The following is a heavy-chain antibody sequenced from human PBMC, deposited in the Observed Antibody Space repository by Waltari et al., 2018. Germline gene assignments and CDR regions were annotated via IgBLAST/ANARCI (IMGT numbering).Heavy chain of an antibody. Sequence: VQLQESGPGLVKPSEPLSLTCTVPGGSITSDYRNWVRQPPGKGLEWIAFIYYTGSTNYNPSLRSRVTISVDTSKNQFSLELRSVSAADTAMYYCARGRVVPAAVDSWGQGTLVTVSS. CDR3: ARGRVVPAAVDS. J-gene: IGHJ4*02. CDR2: IYYTGST. D-gene: IGHD2-2*01. V-gene: IGHV4-59*01. CDR1: GGSITSDY.